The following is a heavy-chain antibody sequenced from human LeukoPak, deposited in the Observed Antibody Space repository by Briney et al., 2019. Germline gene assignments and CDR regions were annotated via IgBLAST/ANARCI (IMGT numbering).Heavy chain of an antibody. Sequence: PSETLSLTCGVYGGSFSGYYWSWIRQPPGKGLGWIGEINHSGSTNYNPSLKSRVTISVDTSKNQFSLKLSSVTAADTAVYYCARAPNWALDYWGQGTLVTVSS. D-gene: IGHD7-27*01. CDR1: GGSFSGYY. CDR3: ARAPNWALDY. V-gene: IGHV4-34*01. J-gene: IGHJ4*02. CDR2: INHSGST.